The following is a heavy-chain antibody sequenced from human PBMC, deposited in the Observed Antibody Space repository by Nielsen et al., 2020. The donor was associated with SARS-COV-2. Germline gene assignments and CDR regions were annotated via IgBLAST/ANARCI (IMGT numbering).Heavy chain of an antibody. CDR1: GGSMNFFY. D-gene: IGHD1-26*01. CDR3: VRASPRSGRVRIEWDH. J-gene: IGHJ4*02. Sequence: SETLSLTCSISGGSMNFFYWSWIRRAPGKGLEWIAYTYNSAKTMYNSALKSRVTMSVDTPKNQISLRLTSVIDADTAVYYCVRASPRSGRVRIEWDHWGQGTLVTVSS. CDR2: TYNSAKT. V-gene: IGHV4-4*09.